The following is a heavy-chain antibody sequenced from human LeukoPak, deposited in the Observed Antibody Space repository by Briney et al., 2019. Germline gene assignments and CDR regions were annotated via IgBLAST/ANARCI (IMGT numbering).Heavy chain of an antibody. J-gene: IGHJ3*02. Sequence: ASETLSLTCTVSGGSISSSSYYWGWIRQPPGKGLEWIGSIYYSGSTYYNPSLKSRVTISVDTSKNQFSLKLSSVTAADTAVYYCARVPIESRAGYYYDRKDAFDIWGQGTMVTVSS. CDR3: ARVPIESRAGYYYDRKDAFDI. V-gene: IGHV4-39*01. CDR2: IYYSGST. D-gene: IGHD3-22*01. CDR1: GGSISSSSYY.